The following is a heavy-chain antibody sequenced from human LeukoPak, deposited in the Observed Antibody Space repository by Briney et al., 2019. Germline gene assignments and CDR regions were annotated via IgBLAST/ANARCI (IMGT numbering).Heavy chain of an antibody. D-gene: IGHD3-10*01. Sequence: ASVKVSCKASGYTFTGYYMHWVRQAPGQGLEWMGWINPNSGGTNYAQKFQGRVTMTRDTSISTAYMELSRLRSDDTAVYYCAKGYGSGPRPFYGMDVWGQGTTVTVSS. V-gene: IGHV1-2*02. J-gene: IGHJ6*02. CDR2: INPNSGGT. CDR3: AKGYGSGPRPFYGMDV. CDR1: GYTFTGYY.